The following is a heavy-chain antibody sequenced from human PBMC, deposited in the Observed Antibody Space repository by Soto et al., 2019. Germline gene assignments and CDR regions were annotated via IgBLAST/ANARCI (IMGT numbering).Heavy chain of an antibody. CDR1: GFTFSTYA. V-gene: IGHV3-23*01. CDR3: AEEGRCCLSFYY. D-gene: IGHD1-26*01. J-gene: IGHJ4*03. CDR2: ISGSGDST. Sequence: EVQLLESGGGLVQPGGSLRLSCAASGFTFSTYAMNWVRQAPGKGLEWVSGISGSGDSTYYADSVKGRFTVSRDNSKNTLYLQMNSPRGEDTAVIYWAEEGRCCLSFYYLGPGNLGTV.